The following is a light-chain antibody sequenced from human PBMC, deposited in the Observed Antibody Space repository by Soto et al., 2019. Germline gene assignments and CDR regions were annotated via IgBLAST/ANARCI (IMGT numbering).Light chain of an antibody. CDR2: DVG. V-gene: IGLV2-14*03. Sequence: QSALTQPASVSGSPGQSITISCTGTSSDVGGYNSVSWYQVHPGKAPNLILYDVGDRPSGVSYRFSGSKSGNTASLTISGLQDADEADYFCSSFTSSMTNVFGSGTKLTVL. CDR1: SSDVGGYNS. J-gene: IGLJ1*01. CDR3: SSFTSSMTNV.